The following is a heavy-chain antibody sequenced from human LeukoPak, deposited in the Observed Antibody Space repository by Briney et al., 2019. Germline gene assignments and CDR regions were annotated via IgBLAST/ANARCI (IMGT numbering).Heavy chain of an antibody. CDR1: GYTFTSYW. Sequence: ASVKVSCKASGYTFTSYWIGWVRQMPGKGLEWMGIIYPGDSDTRYSPSFQGQVTISADKSISTAYLQWSSLKASDTAMYYCARRSIFGVVSGAFDIWGQGTMVTVSS. J-gene: IGHJ3*02. V-gene: IGHV5-51*01. D-gene: IGHD3-3*01. CDR2: IYPGDSDT. CDR3: ARRSIFGVVSGAFDI.